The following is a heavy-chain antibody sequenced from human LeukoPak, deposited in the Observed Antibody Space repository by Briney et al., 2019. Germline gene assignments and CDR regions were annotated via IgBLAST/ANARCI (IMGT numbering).Heavy chain of an antibody. Sequence: GGSLRLSCAASGFTFSSYAMHWVRQAPGKGLEWVAVISYDGSNKYYADSVKGRFTISRDNSKNTLYLQMNSLRAEDTAVYYCAREGPNHDYGDPADDAFDIWGQGTMVTVSS. J-gene: IGHJ3*02. CDR1: GFTFSSYA. D-gene: IGHD4-17*01. CDR2: ISYDGSNK. V-gene: IGHV3-30-3*01. CDR3: AREGPNHDYGDPADDAFDI.